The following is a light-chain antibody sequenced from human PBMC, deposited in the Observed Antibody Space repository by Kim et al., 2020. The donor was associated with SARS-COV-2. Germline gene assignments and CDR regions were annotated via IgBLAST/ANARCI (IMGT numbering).Light chain of an antibody. CDR2: AAS. V-gene: IGKV1-16*01. Sequence: DIQMTQSPSSLSASVGDRVTITCRASQAINNYLAWFRLRPGEAPKSLIYAASTLQSGVPSRFSDSGSGTNFTLTIASLQPEDFATYYCQHYYTHPLTFGGGTKLEI. J-gene: IGKJ4*01. CDR1: QAINNY. CDR3: QHYYTHPLT.